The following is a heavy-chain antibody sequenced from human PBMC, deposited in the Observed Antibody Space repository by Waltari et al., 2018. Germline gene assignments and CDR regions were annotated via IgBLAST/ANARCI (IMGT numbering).Heavy chain of an antibody. V-gene: IGHV4-34*01. CDR3: ASGDYDILTGSTPPGYYYYGMDV. Sequence: QVQLQESGPGLVKPSETLSHTCDVSGGSFSGYYWSWIRQPPGKGLEWLGEINHSGSTNYNPSLKSRVTISVDTSKNQFSLKLSSVTAADTAVYYCASGDYDILTGSTPPGYYYYGMDVWGQGTTVTVSS. CDR2: INHSGST. J-gene: IGHJ6*02. CDR1: GGSFSGYY. D-gene: IGHD3-9*01.